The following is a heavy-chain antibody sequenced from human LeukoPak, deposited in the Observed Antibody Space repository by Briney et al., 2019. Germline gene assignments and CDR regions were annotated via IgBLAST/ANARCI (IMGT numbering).Heavy chain of an antibody. J-gene: IGHJ3*02. CDR2: IKSNADGGTV. Sequence: GGSLRLSCAASGFNFKHAWMNWVRQAPGKGPEWVARIKSNADGGTVEYAAPVSGRFTMSRDDSKNTLYLQMNSLKTEDTAVYYCTTEDRWGFTMIPYAFDIWGQGTMVTVSS. V-gene: IGHV3-15*01. CDR1: GFNFKHAW. CDR3: TTEDRWGFTMIPYAFDI. D-gene: IGHD3-22*01.